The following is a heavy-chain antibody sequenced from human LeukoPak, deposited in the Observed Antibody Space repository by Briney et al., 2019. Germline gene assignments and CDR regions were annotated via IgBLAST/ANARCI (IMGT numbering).Heavy chain of an antibody. CDR2: IRSKAYGGTT. J-gene: IGHJ4*02. CDR1: GFTFGDYA. V-gene: IGHV3-49*04. CDR3: TVVTADS. Sequence: GGSLRLSCTASGFTFGDYAMSWVRQAPGKGLEWVGFIRSKAYGGTTEYAASVRGRFTISRDDSKSIAYLQMNSLKTEDTAVYYCTVVTADSWGQGTLVTVSS. D-gene: IGHD2-21*02.